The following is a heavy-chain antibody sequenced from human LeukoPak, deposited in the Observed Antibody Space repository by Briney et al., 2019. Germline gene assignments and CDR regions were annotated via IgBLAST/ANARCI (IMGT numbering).Heavy chain of an antibody. CDR1: GYSFISYW. CDR3: ARSVSSSWFYFDY. Sequence: GESLKISCKGSGYSFISYWIGWVRQMPGKGLEWMGIIYSGDSDTRYSPSFQGQVTISADKSIRTAYLQWSSLKASDSAMYYCARSVSSSWFYFDYWGQGTLVTVSS. J-gene: IGHJ4*02. V-gene: IGHV5-51*01. CDR2: IYSGDSDT. D-gene: IGHD6-13*01.